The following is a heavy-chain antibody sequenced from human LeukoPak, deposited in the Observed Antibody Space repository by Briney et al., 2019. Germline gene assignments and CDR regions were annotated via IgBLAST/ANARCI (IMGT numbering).Heavy chain of an antibody. J-gene: IGHJ3*02. CDR3: ATETSSAGAFDI. CDR1: GYTFTSYD. Sequence: GASVKVSCKASGYTFTSYDINWVRQATGQGLEWMGGIIPIFGTANYAQKFQGRVTITTDESTSTAYMELSSLRSEDTAVYYCATETSSAGAFDIWGQGTRVTVSS. V-gene: IGHV1-69*05. D-gene: IGHD6-25*01. CDR2: IIPIFGTA.